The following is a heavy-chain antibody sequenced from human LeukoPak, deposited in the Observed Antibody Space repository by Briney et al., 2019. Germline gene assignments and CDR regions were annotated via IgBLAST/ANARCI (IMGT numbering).Heavy chain of an antibody. J-gene: IGHJ4*02. V-gene: IGHV1-69*13. Sequence: ASVKISCKASGGTFSTFAISWVRQAPGQGLEWMGGIIPMFAAANYPQKFQGRLTIIADESTSSAHMELTSLRAEDTAIYYCALPSVIGTSTYYLDYWGQGTLVTVSS. D-gene: IGHD3-16*02. CDR2: IIPMFAAA. CDR3: ALPSVIGTSTYYLDY. CDR1: GGTFSTFA.